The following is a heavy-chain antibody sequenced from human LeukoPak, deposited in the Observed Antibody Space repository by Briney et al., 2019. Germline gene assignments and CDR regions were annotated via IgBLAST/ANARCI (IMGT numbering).Heavy chain of an antibody. CDR3: AKYGTAAGTPGQSTDDY. Sequence: GGSLRLSCAASGFTFSFTFSSYAMSWVRQAPGKGLEWVSAISGSGGSTYYADSVKGRFTISRDNSKNTLYLQMNSLRAEDTAVYYCAKYGTAAGTPGQSTDDYWGQGTLVTVSS. D-gene: IGHD6-13*01. J-gene: IGHJ4*02. CDR2: ISGSGGST. CDR1: GFTFSFTFSSYA. V-gene: IGHV3-23*01.